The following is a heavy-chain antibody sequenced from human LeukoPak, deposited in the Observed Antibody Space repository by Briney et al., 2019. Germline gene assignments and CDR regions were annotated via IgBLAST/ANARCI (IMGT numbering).Heavy chain of an antibody. CDR2: IYSGGST. J-gene: IGHJ4*02. CDR1: GFTVSSNY. V-gene: IGHV3-53*01. Sequence: GGSLRLSCAASGFTVSSNYMSWVRQAPGKGLEWVSVIYSGGSTYYADSVKGRFTISRDNSKNTLYLQMNSLRTEDTAVYYCAREGYDSSGYFFDYWGQGTLVTASS. CDR3: AREGYDSSGYFFDY. D-gene: IGHD3-22*01.